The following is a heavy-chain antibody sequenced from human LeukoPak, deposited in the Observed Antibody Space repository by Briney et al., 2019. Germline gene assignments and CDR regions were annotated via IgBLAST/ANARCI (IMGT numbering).Heavy chain of an antibody. Sequence: PSETLSLTCTVSGGSISSSSYYWGWIRQPPGKGLEWIGSIYYSGSTYYNPSLKSRVTISVDTSKNQFSLKLSSVTAADTAVYYCARGGDGWLKPYYFDYWGQGTLVTVSS. J-gene: IGHJ4*02. CDR1: GGSISSSSYY. D-gene: IGHD5-24*01. CDR3: ARGGDGWLKPYYFDY. V-gene: IGHV4-39*07. CDR2: IYYSGST.